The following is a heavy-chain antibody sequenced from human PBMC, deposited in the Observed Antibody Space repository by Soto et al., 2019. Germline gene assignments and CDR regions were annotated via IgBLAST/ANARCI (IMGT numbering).Heavy chain of an antibody. V-gene: IGHV1-24*01. Sequence: ASVKLSCKVSGYTLTELSMHWVRQAPGKGLEWMGGFDPEDGETIYAQKFQGRVTMTEDTSTDTAYMELSSLRSEDTAVYYCATDQRSGSYPYYYYGMDVWGQGTTVTVSS. D-gene: IGHD3-10*01. CDR3: ATDQRSGSYPYYYYGMDV. J-gene: IGHJ6*02. CDR2: FDPEDGET. CDR1: GYTLTELS.